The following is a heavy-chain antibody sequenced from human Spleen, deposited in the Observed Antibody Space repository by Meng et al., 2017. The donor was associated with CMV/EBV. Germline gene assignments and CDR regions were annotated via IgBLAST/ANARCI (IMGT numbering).Heavy chain of an antibody. CDR1: GYTFTSYD. D-gene: IGHD2-2*03. J-gene: IGHJ3*02. Sequence: ASVKVSCKASGYTFTSYDINWVRQATGQGLEWMGWMNPNSGNTGYAQKFQGRVTMTRNTSISTAYMELRSLRSEDTAVYYCARGLDIVVVPAANGAFDIWGQGTMVTVSS. CDR2: MNPNSGNT. CDR3: ARGLDIVVVPAANGAFDI. V-gene: IGHV1-8*01.